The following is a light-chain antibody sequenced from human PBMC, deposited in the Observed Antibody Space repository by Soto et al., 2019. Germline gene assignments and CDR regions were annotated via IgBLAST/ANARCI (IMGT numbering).Light chain of an antibody. Sequence: QSVLTQPPSASGTPGQRVTISCSGNTSNIGRSTVSWYQQFPGAAPKLLIYGNTQRPLGVPVRFSGSKSDTSASLAISGLQSEEEADYYCATWTDGVFVFGIGTKLTVL. J-gene: IGLJ1*01. CDR3: ATWTDGVFV. V-gene: IGLV1-44*01. CDR2: GNT. CDR1: TSNIGRST.